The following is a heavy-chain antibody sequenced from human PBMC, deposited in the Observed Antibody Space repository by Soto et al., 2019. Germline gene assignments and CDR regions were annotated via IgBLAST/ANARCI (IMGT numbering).Heavy chain of an antibody. D-gene: IGHD3-16*01. Sequence: QVQLMQSGAEVRRPGTSMRISCTTSGYNFNTYGIIWVRQAPGQGLEWMGWISGYNGYTKYAQNFEDRVNLSTDPSTSTAFLELRNLRSGDTALYFCARDRDYSHTDADIDYWGQGTLVTVSS. J-gene: IGHJ4*02. CDR3: ARDRDYSHTDADIDY. CDR1: GYNFNTYG. CDR2: ISGYNGYT. V-gene: IGHV1-18*01.